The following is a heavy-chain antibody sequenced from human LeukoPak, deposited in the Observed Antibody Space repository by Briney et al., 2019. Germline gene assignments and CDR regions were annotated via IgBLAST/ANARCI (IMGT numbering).Heavy chain of an antibody. D-gene: IGHD2-2*01. CDR1: GFSFRSYW. V-gene: IGHV3-74*01. J-gene: IGHJ5*02. CDR2: IRSDGGST. CDR3: ARVGRYCSSTSCHNWFDP. Sequence: PGGSLRLSCAASGFSFRSYWMHWVRQVPGKGLVWVSRIRSDGGSTRYADSVHGRFTISRDNAKDTVYLQMNSLRAEDTAVYYCARVGRYCSSTSCHNWFDPWGQGTLVTVSS.